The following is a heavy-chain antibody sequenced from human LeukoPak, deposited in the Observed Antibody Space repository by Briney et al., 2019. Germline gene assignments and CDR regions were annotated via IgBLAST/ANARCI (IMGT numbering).Heavy chain of an antibody. J-gene: IGHJ4*02. CDR2: MNPNSGNT. CDR1: GYTFTSYG. V-gene: IGHV1-8*03. Sequence: GASVKVSCKASGYTFTSYGISWVRQAPGQGLEWMGWMNPNSGNTGYAQKFQGRVTITRNTSISTAYMELSSLRSEDTAVYYCARGLGSSLDYWGQGTLVTVSS. D-gene: IGHD3-10*01. CDR3: ARGLGSSLDY.